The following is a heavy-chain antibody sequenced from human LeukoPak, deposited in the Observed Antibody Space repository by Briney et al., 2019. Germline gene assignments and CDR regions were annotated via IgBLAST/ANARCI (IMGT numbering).Heavy chain of an antibody. J-gene: IGHJ4*02. D-gene: IGHD4-17*01. V-gene: IGHV4-61*01. CDR2: IYYSGNT. CDR3: ARGGYTVTSADSSLYY. CDR1: GGSVSSGSYY. Sequence: PSETLSLTCTVSGGSVSSGSYYWSWIRQPPGKGLEWIAYIYYSGNTNYNPSLKSRVTISVDTSKNQLSLKLSSVTAADTAVYYCARGGYTVTSADSSLYYWGQGTLVTVSS.